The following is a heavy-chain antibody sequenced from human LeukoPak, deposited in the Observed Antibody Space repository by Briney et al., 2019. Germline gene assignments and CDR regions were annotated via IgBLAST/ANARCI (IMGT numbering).Heavy chain of an antibody. CDR2: IKQDGSEE. D-gene: IGHD2/OR15-2a*01. Sequence: GGSPRLSCVASGFTFTTYWMAWVRQAPGKGLEWVANIKQDGSEEYYADSVRGRFTISRDNAKNSLYLLMNSLRAEDTAVYYCSNGIYDRSYWGQGTLVTVSS. CDR1: GFTFTTYW. CDR3: SNGIYDRSY. V-gene: IGHV3-7*01. J-gene: IGHJ4*02.